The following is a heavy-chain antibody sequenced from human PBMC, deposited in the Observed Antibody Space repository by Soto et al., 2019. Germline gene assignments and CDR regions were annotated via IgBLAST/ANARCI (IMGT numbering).Heavy chain of an antibody. Sequence: GWSLRLSCAASVFTFSDYYMSWIRQAPGKGLEWVSYISSSGSTIYYADSVKGRFTISRDNAKNSLYLQMNSLRAEDTAVYYCARDSISSGWYQDAFDIWGQGTMVTVSS. CDR2: ISSSGSTI. J-gene: IGHJ3*02. V-gene: IGHV3-11*01. CDR1: VFTFSDYY. D-gene: IGHD6-19*01. CDR3: ARDSISSGWYQDAFDI.